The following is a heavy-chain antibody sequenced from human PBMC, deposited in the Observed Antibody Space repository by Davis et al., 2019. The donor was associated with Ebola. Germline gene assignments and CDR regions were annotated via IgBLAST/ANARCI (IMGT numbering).Heavy chain of an antibody. J-gene: IGHJ4*02. V-gene: IGHV3-15*01. D-gene: IGHD4-17*01. CDR1: GFTFSNAW. CDR2: IKSKTDGGTT. CDR3: TSDLTVSGDY. Sequence: GESLKISCAASGFTFSNAWMSWVRQAPGKGLEWVGRIKSKTDGGTTDYAAPVKGRFTISRDDSKNTLYLQMNSLKTEDTAVYYCTSDLTVSGDYWGQGTLATVSS.